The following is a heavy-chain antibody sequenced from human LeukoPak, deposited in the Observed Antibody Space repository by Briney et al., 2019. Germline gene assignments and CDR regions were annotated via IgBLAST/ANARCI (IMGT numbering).Heavy chain of an antibody. J-gene: IGHJ5*02. D-gene: IGHD3-3*01. CDR3: ARDNYDFWSGYYFGRGGLKKRGNWFDP. CDR1: GYSISSGYY. CDR2: IYHSGST. Sequence: SETLSLTCTVSGYSISSGYYWGWIRQPPGKGLEWIGSIYHSGSTNYNPSLKSRVTISVDTSKNQFSLKLSSVTAADTAVYYCARDNYDFWSGYYFGRGGLKKRGNWFDPWGQGTLVTVSS. V-gene: IGHV4-38-2*02.